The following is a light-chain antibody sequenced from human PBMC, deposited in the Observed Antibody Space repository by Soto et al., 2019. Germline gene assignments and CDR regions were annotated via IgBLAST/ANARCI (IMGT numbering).Light chain of an antibody. CDR1: QSVRND. Sequence: EIVLTQSPATLSLSPGERATLSCRASQSVRNDLVWYHQKPGQAPRVLIYSASNRATGIPARFSGSGSGTEFTLTITSLEPEDFAVYYCKQRTNWPPTFGGGTKVEMK. CDR2: SAS. V-gene: IGKV3-11*01. CDR3: KQRTNWPPT. J-gene: IGKJ4*01.